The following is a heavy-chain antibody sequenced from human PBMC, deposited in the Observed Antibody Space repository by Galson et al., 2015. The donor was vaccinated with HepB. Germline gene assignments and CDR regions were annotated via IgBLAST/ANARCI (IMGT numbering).Heavy chain of an antibody. J-gene: IGHJ6*02. V-gene: IGHV3-23*01. D-gene: IGHD2-2*01. CDR1: GGSISSSN. Sequence: ETLSLTCAVSGGSISSSNWWSWVRQPPGKGLEWVSAISGSGGSTYYADSVKGRFTISRDNSKNTLYLQMNSLRAGDTAVYYCAKDLPKPAAYYYYYGMDVWGQGTTVTVSS. CDR3: AKDLPKPAAYYYYYGMDV. CDR2: ISGSGGST.